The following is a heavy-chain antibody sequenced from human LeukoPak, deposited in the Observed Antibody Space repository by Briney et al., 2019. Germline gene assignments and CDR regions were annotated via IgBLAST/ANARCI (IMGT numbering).Heavy chain of an antibody. CDR3: VKELAAAGNPAFDS. J-gene: IGHJ4*02. D-gene: IGHD6-13*01. Sequence: GGSLRLSCVASGFTFSNYAMGWVRQAPGNGLEWVSGIGGDGISYTDSVRGRFTICRDNSKNTLSQQMNSLRADDTAVYYCVKELAAAGNPAFDSWGQGIVVTVSS. CDR1: GFTFSNYA. V-gene: IGHV3-23*01. CDR2: IGGDGI.